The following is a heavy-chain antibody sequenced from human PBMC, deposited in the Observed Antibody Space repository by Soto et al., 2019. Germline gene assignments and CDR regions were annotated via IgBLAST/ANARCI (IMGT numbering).Heavy chain of an antibody. J-gene: IGHJ4*02. CDR1: GFTFSNYG. V-gene: IGHV3-30*03. CDR3: ARAYYFGSGTSYTLYY. Sequence: GGYLRLSCAASGFTFSNYGMHWVRQAPGKGLEWVAVISDDGVSKYYEDSVQGRFTISRDNSESAVFLQMNSLRPDDTALYFCARAYYFGSGTSYTLYYWGQGTQVTVSS. D-gene: IGHD3-10*01. CDR2: ISDDGVSK.